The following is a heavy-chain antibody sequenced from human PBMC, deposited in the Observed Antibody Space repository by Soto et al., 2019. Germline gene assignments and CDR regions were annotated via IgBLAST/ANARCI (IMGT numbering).Heavy chain of an antibody. V-gene: IGHV3-74*03. CDR2: INTDGSTT. CDR3: AKVAGGLGYFDL. J-gene: IGHJ2*01. Sequence: GGSLRLSCAASGFTFKFYWMHWVRQAPGKGPVWVSGINTDGSTTTYADSVKGRFTISRDNAKNTLYLQLNGLTSDDTAVHYCAKVAGGLGYFDLWGRGTLVTVSS. CDR1: GFTFKFYW. D-gene: IGHD3-16*01.